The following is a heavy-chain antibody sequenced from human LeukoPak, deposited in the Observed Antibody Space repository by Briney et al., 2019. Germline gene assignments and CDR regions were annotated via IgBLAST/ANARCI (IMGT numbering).Heavy chain of an antibody. D-gene: IGHD3-10*01. Sequence: SETLSLTCTVSGYSISSGYYWGWIRQPPGKGLGWIGSIYHSGSTYYNPSLKSRVTISVDTSKNQFSLKLSSVTAADTAVYYCASLITMVRGVIMVFDYWGQGTLVTVSS. V-gene: IGHV4-38-2*02. J-gene: IGHJ4*02. CDR2: IYHSGST. CDR1: GYSISSGYY. CDR3: ASLITMVRGVIMVFDY.